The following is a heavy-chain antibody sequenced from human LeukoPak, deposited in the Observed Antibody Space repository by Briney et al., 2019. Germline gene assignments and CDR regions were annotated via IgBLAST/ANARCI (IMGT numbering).Heavy chain of an antibody. CDR1: GYTFTSYG. CDR2: ISAYNGNT. D-gene: IGHD4-17*01. Sequence: ASAKVSCKASGYTFTSYGISWVRQAPGQGLEWMGWISAYNGNTNYAQKLQGRVTMTTDTSTSTAYMELRSLRSDDTAVYYCARTSSTVNADDYWGQGTLVTVSS. J-gene: IGHJ4*02. CDR3: ARTSSTVNADDY. V-gene: IGHV1-18*01.